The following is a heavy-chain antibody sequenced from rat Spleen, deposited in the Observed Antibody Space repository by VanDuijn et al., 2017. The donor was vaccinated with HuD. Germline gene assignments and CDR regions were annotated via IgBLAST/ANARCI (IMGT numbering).Heavy chain of an antibody. CDR2: IDSAGSP. CDR3: ARFPIYYYSALFDY. CDR1: FYSITSRYR. V-gene: IGHV3-3*01. Sequence: EVQLQESGPGLVKPSQSLSLTCSVTFYSITSRYRWSWVRKFPGNKLEWMGYIDSAGSPNYNPSLKSRISITRDTSKNQFFLQVNSVTTEDTATYYCARFPIYYYSALFDYWGQGVMVTVSS. J-gene: IGHJ2*01. D-gene: IGHD1-1*01.